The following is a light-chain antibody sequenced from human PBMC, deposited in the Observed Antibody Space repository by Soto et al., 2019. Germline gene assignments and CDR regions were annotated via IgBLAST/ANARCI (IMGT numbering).Light chain of an antibody. Sequence: QSVLTQPPSVSGAPGQRVTISCTGSSSNIGAGYNVHWYQHLPGTAPKLLIFGNSNRPSGVPDRFSGSKSGTSASLAITGLQAEDEAVYYCQSYDASLSGWVFGGGTKLTVL. CDR1: SSNIGAGYN. V-gene: IGLV1-40*01. CDR2: GNS. J-gene: IGLJ3*02. CDR3: QSYDASLSGWV.